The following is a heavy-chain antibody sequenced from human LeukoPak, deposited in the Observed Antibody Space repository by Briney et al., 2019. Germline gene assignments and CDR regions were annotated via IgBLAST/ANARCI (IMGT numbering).Heavy chain of an antibody. V-gene: IGHV4-30-4*01. CDR2: ISYSGNA. J-gene: IGHJ4*02. CDR3: ARDRKYGSETLRRLDY. CDR1: GGSISSDDYY. D-gene: IGHD3-10*01. Sequence: SETLPLTCTVSGGSISSDDYYWSWIRQPPGKGLEWIGYISYSGNAYYNPSLKSRVTISVDTSKNQFSLKLSSVTVADSAVYYCARDRKYGSETLRRLDYWGQGTLVTVSS.